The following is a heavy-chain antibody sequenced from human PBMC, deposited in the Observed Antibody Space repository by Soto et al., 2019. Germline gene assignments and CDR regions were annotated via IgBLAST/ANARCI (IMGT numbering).Heavy chain of an antibody. V-gene: IGHV4-59*01. CDR1: GGSIGSFY. Sequence: ETLSLTCTVSGGSIGSFYWSWIRQPPGKGLECIGYVYYSGSTNYYSPLESRVTISLDTSKKQFSLKLSSVTTADTAVYYCARVSHYGDYRIDYWGQGILVTVSS. CDR3: ARVSHYGDYRIDY. CDR2: VYYSGST. D-gene: IGHD4-17*01. J-gene: IGHJ4*02.